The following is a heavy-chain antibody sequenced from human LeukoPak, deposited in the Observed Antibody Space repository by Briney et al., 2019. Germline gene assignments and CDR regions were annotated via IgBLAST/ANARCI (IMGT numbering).Heavy chain of an antibody. J-gene: IGHJ4*02. CDR2: IRYDGSNK. Sequence: TGGSLRLSCAASGFTFSSYGMHWVRQAPGKGLEWVAFIRYDGSNKYYADSVKGRFTISRDNSKNTLYLQMNSLRAEDTAVYYCAKDHYYGSGSYYFDYWGQGTLVTVSS. V-gene: IGHV3-30*02. CDR1: GFTFSSYG. CDR3: AKDHYYGSGSYYFDY. D-gene: IGHD3-10*01.